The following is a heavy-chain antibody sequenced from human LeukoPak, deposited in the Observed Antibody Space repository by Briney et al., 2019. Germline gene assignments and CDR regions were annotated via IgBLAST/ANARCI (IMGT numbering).Heavy chain of an antibody. CDR3: ARDYSSSGLDY. CDR2: IIPILGIA. D-gene: IGHD6-13*01. CDR1: GGTFSSYA. Sequence: SVKVSCKASGGTFSSYAISWVRQAPGQVLEWMGRIIPILGIANYAQKFQGRVTITADKSTSTAYMELSSLRSEDTAVYYCARDYSSSGLDYWGQGTLVTVSS. V-gene: IGHV1-69*04. J-gene: IGHJ4*02.